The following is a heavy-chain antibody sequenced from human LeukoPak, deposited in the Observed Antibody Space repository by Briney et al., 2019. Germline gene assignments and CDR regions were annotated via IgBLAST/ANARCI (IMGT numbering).Heavy chain of an antibody. J-gene: IGHJ3*02. CDR1: GFTFSSYG. CDR2: IRYDGSNK. D-gene: IGHD3-10*01. CDR3: AKLDGFGESSRDNTRDAFDI. Sequence: GGSLRLSCAASGFTFSSYGMHWVRQAPGKGLEWVAFIRYDGSNKYYADSVKGRFTISRDNSKNTLYLQMNSLRAEDTAVYYCAKLDGFGESSRDNTRDAFDIWGQGTMVTVSS. V-gene: IGHV3-30*02.